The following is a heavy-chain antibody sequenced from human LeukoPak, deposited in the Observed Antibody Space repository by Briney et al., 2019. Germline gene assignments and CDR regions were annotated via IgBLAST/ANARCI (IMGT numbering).Heavy chain of an antibody. CDR2: ISAYNGNT. V-gene: IGHV1-18*01. Sequence: ASVKVSCKASGYTFTSYGISWVRQAPGQGLEWMGWISAYNGNTNYAQKLQGRVTMTTDTSTSTAYMELRSLRSDDTAVYYCARGGVVVVPAASKTSDYYGMDVWGQGTTVTASS. J-gene: IGHJ6*02. D-gene: IGHD2-2*01. CDR1: GYTFTSYG. CDR3: ARGGVVVVPAASKTSDYYGMDV.